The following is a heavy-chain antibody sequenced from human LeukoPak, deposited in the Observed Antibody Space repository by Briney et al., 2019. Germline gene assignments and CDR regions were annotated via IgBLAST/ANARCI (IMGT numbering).Heavy chain of an antibody. CDR2: IIPIFGTA. V-gene: IGHV1-69*05. CDR3: ARGGHSSSARLDY. D-gene: IGHD6-6*01. Sequence: SVKVSCKASGYTFTSYGISWVRQAPGQGLEWMGGIIPIFGTANYAQKFQGRVTITTDESTSTAYMELSSLRSEDTAVYYCARGGHSSSARLDYWGQGTLVTVSS. CDR1: GYTFTSYG. J-gene: IGHJ4*02.